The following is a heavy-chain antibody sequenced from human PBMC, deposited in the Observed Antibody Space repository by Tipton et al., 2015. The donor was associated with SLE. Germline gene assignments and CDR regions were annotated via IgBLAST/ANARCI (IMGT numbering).Heavy chain of an antibody. Sequence: QVQLVQSGAEVKKPGASGKVSCKASGYAFTGYYMHWVRQAPGQGLEWMGWINPNSGGTNYAQKFQGRVTMTRDTSISTAYMELSRLRAEDSAVYYCAGDRGYILAVPAARYYYDGMAVWGQVTTVTV. CDR1: GYAFTGYY. J-gene: IGHJ6*02. V-gene: IGHV1-2*02. D-gene: IGHD2-2*01. CDR2: INPNSGGT. CDR3: AGDRGYILAVPAARYYYDGMAV.